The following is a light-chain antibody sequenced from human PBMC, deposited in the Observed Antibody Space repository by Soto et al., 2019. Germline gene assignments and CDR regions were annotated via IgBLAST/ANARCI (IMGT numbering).Light chain of an antibody. V-gene: IGLV7-43*01. CDR2: STI. CDR3: LLYYGGAQLV. Sequence: QAVVTQEPSLTVSPGGTVTLTCSSSTGAVTSGYYPNWFQQKPGQAPRALIYSTINKHSWPNARFSGSLLGGKAALTLSGVQPEDEAEYYCLLYYGGAQLVFGGGTKLTVL. J-gene: IGLJ2*01. CDR1: TGAVTSGYY.